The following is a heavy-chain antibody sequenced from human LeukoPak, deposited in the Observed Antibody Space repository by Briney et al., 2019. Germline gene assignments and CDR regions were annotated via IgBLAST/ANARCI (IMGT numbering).Heavy chain of an antibody. J-gene: IGHJ3*02. CDR2: ITSTTDYI. V-gene: IGHV3-21*04. D-gene: IGHD1-26*01. Sequence: GGSLRLSCAFSKFTFSNYSVNWVRQAPGKGLEWVSSITSTTDYIYYADSVKGRFTISRDIAKNELFLQMNSLRVEDTAVYYCANLSGSLDIWGQGTMVTVSS. CDR3: ANLSGSLDI. CDR1: KFTFSNYS.